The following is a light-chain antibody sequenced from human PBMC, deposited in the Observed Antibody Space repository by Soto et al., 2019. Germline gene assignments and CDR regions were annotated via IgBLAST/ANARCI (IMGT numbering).Light chain of an antibody. Sequence: QSALTQPASVSGSPGQSITISCTGTRSDVGGYNYVSWYQQHPGKAPKLMIYEVSNRPSGVSNRFSGSKSGNTASLTISGLQAEDEADYYCSSYTSSSTLVFAGGTKLTVL. V-gene: IGLV2-14*01. CDR3: SSYTSSSTLV. J-gene: IGLJ2*01. CDR1: RSDVGGYNY. CDR2: EVS.